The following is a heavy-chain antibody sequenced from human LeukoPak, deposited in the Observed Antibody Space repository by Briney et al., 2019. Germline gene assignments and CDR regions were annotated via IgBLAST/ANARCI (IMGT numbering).Heavy chain of an antibody. D-gene: IGHD3-22*01. J-gene: IGHJ3*02. CDR3: ARDPAYYYDSSGYDRVDAFDI. CDR1: GGTFSNYA. Sequence: GASVKVSCKASGGTFSNYAISWVRQAPGQGLEWMGWISAYNGNTNYAQKLQGRVTMTTDTSTSTAYMELRSLRSDDTAVYYCARDPAYYYDSSGYDRVDAFDIWGQGTMVAVSS. V-gene: IGHV1-18*01. CDR2: ISAYNGNT.